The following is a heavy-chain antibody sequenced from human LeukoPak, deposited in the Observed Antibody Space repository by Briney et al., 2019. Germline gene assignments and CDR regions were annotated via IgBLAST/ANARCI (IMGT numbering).Heavy chain of an antibody. V-gene: IGHV1-2*02. D-gene: IGHD5-12*01. CDR2: INPNSGGT. Sequence: ASVKVSCKASGYTFTGYYMHRVRQAPGQGLEWMGWINPNSGGTNYAQKFQGRVTMTRDTSISTAYMELSRLRSDDTAVYYCANLMRGYSGYADYWGQGTLVTVSS. CDR1: GYTFTGYY. J-gene: IGHJ4*02. CDR3: ANLMRGYSGYADY.